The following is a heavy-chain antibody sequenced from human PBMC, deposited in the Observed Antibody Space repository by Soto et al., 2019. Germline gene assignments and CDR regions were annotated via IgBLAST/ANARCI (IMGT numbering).Heavy chain of an antibody. CDR1: GGSISSYY. Sequence: PSQTLSLTCTVSGGSISSYYWSWIRQPPGKGLEWIGYIYYSGSTNYNPSLKSRVTMSVDTSKNQFSLKLSSVTAADTAVYYCARKSSNYAYYYYYGMGVGGQGNTVTVSS. CDR3: ARKSSNYAYYYYYGMGV. J-gene: IGHJ6*02. CDR2: IYYSGST. V-gene: IGHV4-59*01. D-gene: IGHD1-7*01.